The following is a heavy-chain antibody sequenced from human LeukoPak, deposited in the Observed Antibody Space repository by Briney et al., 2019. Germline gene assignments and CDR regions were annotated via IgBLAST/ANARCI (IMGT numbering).Heavy chain of an antibody. J-gene: IGHJ5*02. V-gene: IGHV4-38-2*02. Sequence: SETLSLTCTASGYSISSGYDWGWLRQPPGKGLEWIGFVYYSGSTFYNPSHKRRLTISVDTSKTQSSLQVTSVTAADTPVYYCARLVRGADYFAPWGQGTRVTVSS. CDR3: ARLVRGADYFAP. D-gene: IGHD3-10*01. CDR2: VYYSGST. CDR1: GYSISSGYD.